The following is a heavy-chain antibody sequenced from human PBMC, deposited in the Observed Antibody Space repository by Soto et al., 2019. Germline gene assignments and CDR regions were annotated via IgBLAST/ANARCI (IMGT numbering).Heavy chain of an antibody. V-gene: IGHV3-74*01. D-gene: IGHD2-15*01. Sequence: EVQLVESGGDLVQPGGSLRLSCAASGFTFSSYWIHWVRQAPGKGLVWVSRINSDGSTTNYADSAKRRFTISRDNAKNTLYLQTNSLRAEDTAVYYCARGVAGYYAMDVWGQGTPVTVSS. J-gene: IGHJ6*02. CDR1: GFTFSSYW. CDR3: ARGVAGYYAMDV. CDR2: INSDGSTT.